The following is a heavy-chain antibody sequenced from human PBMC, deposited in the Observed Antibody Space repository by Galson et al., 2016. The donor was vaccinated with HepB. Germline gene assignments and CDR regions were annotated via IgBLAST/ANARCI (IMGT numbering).Heavy chain of an antibody. D-gene: IGHD6-13*01. CDR2: IYYGGNT. J-gene: IGHJ4*02. CDR3: ARLGNSWGPVDY. CDR1: GGSISSSTYY. V-gene: IGHV4-39*01. Sequence: SETLSLTCTVSGGSISSSTYYWGWIRQPPGKGLEWIGSIYYGGNTFYNPSLKSRVTISVDTSKNQFSLKLNSVTAADTSVYYCARLGNSWGPVDYWGQGTLVTASS.